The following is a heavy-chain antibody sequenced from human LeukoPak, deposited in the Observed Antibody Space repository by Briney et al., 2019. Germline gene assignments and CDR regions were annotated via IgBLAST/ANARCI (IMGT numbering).Heavy chain of an antibody. CDR2: ISAYNGNT. CDR3: ARRSSSSLFGFYYYYMDV. D-gene: IGHD6-6*01. V-gene: IGHV1-18*01. J-gene: IGHJ6*03. Sequence: ASVKVSCKASGYTFTSYGISWVRQAPGQGLEWMGWISAYNGNTNYAQKFQGRVTITADKSTSTAYMELSSLRSEDTAVYYCARRSSSSLFGFYYYYMDVWGKGTTVTVSS. CDR1: GYTFTSYG.